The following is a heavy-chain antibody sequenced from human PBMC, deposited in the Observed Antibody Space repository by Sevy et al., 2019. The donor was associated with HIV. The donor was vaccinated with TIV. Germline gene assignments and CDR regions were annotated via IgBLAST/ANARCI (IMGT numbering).Heavy chain of an antibody. V-gene: IGHV3-49*03. CDR1: GFTFGDYA. CDR3: TRPPATADTPEYFFDY. CDR2: IRRNSHEPYGGTT. Sequence: GGSLRLSCTSSGFTFGDYAMSWFRQAPGKGLEWVAFIRRNSHEPYGGTTEYAASVKGRFTISRDDSKSIAYLQMNSLKTEDTAVYYCTRPPATADTPEYFFDYWCQGILVTVSS. J-gene: IGHJ4*02. D-gene: IGHD5-12*01.